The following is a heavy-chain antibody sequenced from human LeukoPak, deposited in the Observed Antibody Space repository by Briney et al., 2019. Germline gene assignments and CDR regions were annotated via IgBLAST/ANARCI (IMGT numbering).Heavy chain of an antibody. J-gene: IGHJ5*02. CDR1: GFTFSTFA. D-gene: IGHD4-17*01. V-gene: IGHV3-64*04. Sequence: GGSLRLSCSASGFTFSTFAMHWVRQAPGKRLEYVSGINNNGDSTYYSDSVEARLTISRDNSKNTLYLQMNSLTAEDTAVYYCARDGTVTAGPFDPWGGGTLVTVSS. CDR2: INNNGDST. CDR3: ARDGTVTAGPFDP.